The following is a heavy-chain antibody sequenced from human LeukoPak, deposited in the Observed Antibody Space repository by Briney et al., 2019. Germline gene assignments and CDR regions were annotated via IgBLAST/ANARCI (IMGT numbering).Heavy chain of an antibody. CDR3: ARARRSGNSCAIDS. CDR2: INEAGSDK. J-gene: IGHJ4*02. V-gene: IGHV3-7*01. D-gene: IGHD5-18*01. CDR1: GFTFSAYW. Sequence: GGSLRLSCAASGFTFSAYWMSWVRLAPGKELEWVANINEAGSDKYYVDSVKGRFSISRDNAKNSLFLQMSSPRAEDSAVYYCARARRSGNSCAIDSWGQGTLVTVSS.